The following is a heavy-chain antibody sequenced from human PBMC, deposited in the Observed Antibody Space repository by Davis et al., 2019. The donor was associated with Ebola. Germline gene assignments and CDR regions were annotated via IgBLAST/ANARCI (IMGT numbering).Heavy chain of an antibody. Sequence: SVKVSCKASGYTFTSYAISWVRQAPGQGLEWMGGIIPIFGTANYAQKFQGRVTITADESTSTAYTELSSLRSEDTAVYYCAREWGFTAYYYYGMDVWGQGTTVTVSS. CDR2: IIPIFGTA. CDR1: GYTFTSYA. V-gene: IGHV1-69*13. D-gene: IGHD5-18*01. J-gene: IGHJ6*02. CDR3: AREWGFTAYYYYGMDV.